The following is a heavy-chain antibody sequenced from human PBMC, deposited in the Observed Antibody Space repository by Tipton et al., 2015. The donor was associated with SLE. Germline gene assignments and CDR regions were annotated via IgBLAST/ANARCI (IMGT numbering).Heavy chain of an antibody. CDR3: ARGGASVLIRNCYFDY. CDR1: GGSTSSSKYY. V-gene: IGHV4-39*07. J-gene: IGHJ4*02. D-gene: IGHD2-8*01. CDR2: IYSSGST. Sequence: LRLSCTVSGGSTSSSKYYWGWIRQPPGKGLEWIGSIYSSGSTYYNPSLKSRVSISVDTSKNQFFLNLRSATAADTAVYFCARGGASVLIRNCYFDYWGQGSLVTVSS.